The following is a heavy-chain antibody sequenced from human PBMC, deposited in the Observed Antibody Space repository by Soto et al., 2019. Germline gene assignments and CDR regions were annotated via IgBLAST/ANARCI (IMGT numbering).Heavy chain of an antibody. J-gene: IGHJ4*02. Sequence: SETLSLTCTVSGGSISSHYWSWIRQPPGKGLEWIGYIYYSGSTNYNPSLKSRVTITVDTSKNQFSLKLSSVTAADTAVYYCASREVRFGDIDYWGQGTLVTVS. V-gene: IGHV4-59*11. CDR1: GGSISSHY. D-gene: IGHD3-10*01. CDR3: ASREVRFGDIDY. CDR2: IYYSGST.